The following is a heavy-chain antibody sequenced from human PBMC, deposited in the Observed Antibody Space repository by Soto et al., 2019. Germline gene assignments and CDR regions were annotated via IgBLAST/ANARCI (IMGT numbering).Heavy chain of an antibody. CDR1: GGSISSYY. CDR3: ARSWFLEWLTFDY. CDR2: IYYSGST. Sequence: QVQLQESGPGLVKPSETLSLTCTVSGGSISSYYWSWIRQPPGKGLEWIGYIYYSGSTNYNPSPKSRVTISVDTSKNRFSLKLSSVTAADTAVYYCARSWFLEWLTFDYWGQGTLVTVSS. D-gene: IGHD3-3*01. V-gene: IGHV4-59*01. J-gene: IGHJ4*02.